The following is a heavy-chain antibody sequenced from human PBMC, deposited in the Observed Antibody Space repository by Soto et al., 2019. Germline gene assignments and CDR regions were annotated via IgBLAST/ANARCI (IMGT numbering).Heavy chain of an antibody. CDR2: LRSNAKKYAA. V-gene: IGHV3-73*01. Sequence: GGSLRLSCAASGFTFSGSAMHWVRQAPGTGHECVGPLRSNAKKYAASYGASVKGRIILSRDDSENTAFLEINSLKTEDTAVYYCSAESRDGYDAFDIWGQGT. D-gene: IGHD5-12*01. J-gene: IGHJ3*02. CDR1: GFTFSGSA. CDR3: SAESRDGYDAFDI.